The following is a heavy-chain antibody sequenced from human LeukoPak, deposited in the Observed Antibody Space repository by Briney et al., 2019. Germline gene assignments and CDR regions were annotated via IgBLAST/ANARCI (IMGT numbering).Heavy chain of an antibody. CDR1: GFTFDDYA. V-gene: IGHV3-9*01. D-gene: IGHD6-13*01. CDR3: AKDISAAGTANYYLDY. J-gene: IGHJ4*02. CDR2: ISWNSGSI. Sequence: PGRSLRLSCAASGFTFDDYAMHWVRQAPGKGLEWVSGISWNSGSIGYADSVKGRFTISRDNAKNSLYLQMNSLRAEDTALYYCAKDISAAGTANYYLDYWGQGTLVTVSS.